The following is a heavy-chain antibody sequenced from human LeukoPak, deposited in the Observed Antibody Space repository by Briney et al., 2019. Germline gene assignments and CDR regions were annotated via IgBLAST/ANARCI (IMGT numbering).Heavy chain of an antibody. D-gene: IGHD6-13*01. CDR1: GFTFSSYA. CDR3: ARSRAPYSSSWSDFDY. V-gene: IGHV3-30-3*01. J-gene: IGHJ4*02. Sequence: GGSLRLSCAASGFTFSSYAMHWVRQAPGKGLEWVAVISYDGSNKYYADSVKGRFTISRDNSKNTLYLQMNSLRAEDTAVYYCARSRAPYSSSWSDFDYWGQGTLVTVSS. CDR2: ISYDGSNK.